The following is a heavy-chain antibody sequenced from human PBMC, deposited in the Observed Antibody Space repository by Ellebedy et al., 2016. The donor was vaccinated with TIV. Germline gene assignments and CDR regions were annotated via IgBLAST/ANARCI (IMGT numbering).Heavy chain of an antibody. CDR2: LFSVGST. D-gene: IGHD2-15*01. J-gene: IGHJ4*02. CDR3: SRGGGCGGGTCYEPDF. CDR1: SCTVRSTY. V-gene: IGHV3-53*01. Sequence: PGGSLRLSCAASSCTVRSTYMSWVRQAPGKGLQWVSALFSVGSTYYADSVRCRFTISRDNAKNSLYLQMNSLRAEDTAVYYCSRGGGCGGGTCYEPDFWGQGTLVTVSS.